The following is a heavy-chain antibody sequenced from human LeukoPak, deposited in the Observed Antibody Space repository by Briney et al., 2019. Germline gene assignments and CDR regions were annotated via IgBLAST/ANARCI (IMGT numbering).Heavy chain of an antibody. J-gene: IGHJ4*02. Sequence: PGGALILSCAGSGFTFGGYGMHWFRQTPGKGLEWVAVIAYDGSRAFYADSVKGRFTISRDSSKNTMSVQMDDLRAEDTAVYYCTRYNNDHFDYWGQGTLVTVSS. D-gene: IGHD1-14*01. CDR2: IAYDGSRA. V-gene: IGHV3-33*01. CDR3: TRYNNDHFDY. CDR1: GFTFGGYG.